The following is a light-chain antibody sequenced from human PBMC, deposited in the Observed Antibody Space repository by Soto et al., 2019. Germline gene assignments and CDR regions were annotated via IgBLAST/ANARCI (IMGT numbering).Light chain of an antibody. Sequence: AIQMTQSPSSLSASEGDRVTITCRASQGIRNDLGWYQQKPGKAPKLLIYATSTLQSGVPSRFSGSGSGTDFTLTIGSLQPEDFATYYCLQDYDYPLTFGGGTKVEIK. V-gene: IGKV1-6*01. CDR1: QGIRND. CDR2: ATS. CDR3: LQDYDYPLT. J-gene: IGKJ4*01.